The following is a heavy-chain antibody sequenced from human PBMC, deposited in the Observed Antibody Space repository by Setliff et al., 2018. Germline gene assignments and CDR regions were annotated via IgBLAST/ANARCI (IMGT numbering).Heavy chain of an antibody. D-gene: IGHD2-2*02. CDR3: ARDREYCSRTSCYIDY. Sequence: GASVKVSCKASGYSFSTYAMHWVRQAPGQRLEWMGWINGGNGNTKYSQKFQGRITITRDTSASTAYMEMSSLRSEDTAVYYCARDREYCSRTSCYIDYWGQGALVTGSS. J-gene: IGHJ4*02. CDR1: GYSFSTYA. CDR2: INGGNGNT. V-gene: IGHV1-3*01.